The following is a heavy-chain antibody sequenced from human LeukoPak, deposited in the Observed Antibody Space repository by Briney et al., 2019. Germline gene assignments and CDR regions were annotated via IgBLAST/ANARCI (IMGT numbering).Heavy chain of an antibody. V-gene: IGHV1-2*02. J-gene: IGHJ4*02. Sequence: ASVKVSCKGSGYTFTDYYLHWVRQAPGQGLEWVGYINPRDGGTSSPPNFRGRVTMTTDASSSAVYMELSRLTSDDTAIYYCAREGNGLLSKDLDYWGQGTLVTVSS. CDR3: AREGNGLLSKDLDY. CDR2: INPRDGGT. CDR1: GYTFTDYY. D-gene: IGHD2-15*01.